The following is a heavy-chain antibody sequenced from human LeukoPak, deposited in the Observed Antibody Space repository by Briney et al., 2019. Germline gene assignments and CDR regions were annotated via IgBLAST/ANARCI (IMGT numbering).Heavy chain of an antibody. CDR2: ISGSGGTT. V-gene: IGHV3-23*01. J-gene: IGHJ4*02. D-gene: IGHD5-18*01. CDR3: AKRQRGSTYGTADY. Sequence: GGSLRLSCAASGFTFSSYAMRWVRQAPGKGLVWVSVISGSGGTTYYADSVKGRFTISRDNSKNTLYVQMNSLRAEDTAVYFCAKRQRGSTYGTADYWGQGTLVTVSS. CDR1: GFTFSSYA.